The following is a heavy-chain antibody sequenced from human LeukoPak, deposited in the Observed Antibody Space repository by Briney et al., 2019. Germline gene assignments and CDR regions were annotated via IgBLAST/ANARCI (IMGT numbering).Heavy chain of an antibody. D-gene: IGHD2-15*01. Sequence: GGSLRLSCAASGFSFSSYWMSWVRQAPGKGLEWVANIKEDESEKDYVDSVKGRFTISRDNAKNSLYLQMNSLRAEDTAVYYCAKDQGLVVVAATLDYWGQGTLVTVSS. J-gene: IGHJ4*02. CDR2: IKEDESEK. CDR3: AKDQGLVVVAATLDY. V-gene: IGHV3-7*03. CDR1: GFSFSSYW.